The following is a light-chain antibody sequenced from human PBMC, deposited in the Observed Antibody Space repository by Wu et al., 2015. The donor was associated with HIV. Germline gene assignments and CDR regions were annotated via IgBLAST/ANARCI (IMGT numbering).Light chain of an antibody. CDR2: GAS. CDR3: QQYDKSPYS. V-gene: IGKV3-20*01. J-gene: IGKJ2*03. CDR1: QSVTSNY. Sequence: ILLTQSPGTLSLSPGESATLSCRASQSVTSNYLAWYQQKAGQAPRLLIYGASSRATGIPDRFSGSGSGTDFTLTINRLEPEDFAVYYCQQYDKSPYSFGQGTNLEIK.